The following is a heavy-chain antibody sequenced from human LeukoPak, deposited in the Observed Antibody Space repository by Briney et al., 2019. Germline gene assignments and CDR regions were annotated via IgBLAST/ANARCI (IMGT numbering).Heavy chain of an antibody. D-gene: IGHD2-2*01. CDR2: IIPIFGTA. CDR3: AIGYCSSTSCYNWFDP. J-gene: IGHJ5*02. V-gene: IGHV1-69*06. Sequence: ASVKVSCKASGGTFSSYAIGWVRQAPGQGLEWMGGIIPIFGTANYAQKFQGRVTITADKSTSTAYMELSSLRSEDTAVYYCAIGYCSSTSCYNWFDPWGQGTLVTVSS. CDR1: GGTFSSYA.